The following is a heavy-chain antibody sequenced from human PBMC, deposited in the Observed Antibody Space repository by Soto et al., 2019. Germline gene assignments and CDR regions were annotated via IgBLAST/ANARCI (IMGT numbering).Heavy chain of an antibody. J-gene: IGHJ2*01. D-gene: IGHD2-21*02. CDR3: AAHLTADGYFYF. CDR1: GFSLSSSGVA. V-gene: IGHV2-5*02. CDR2: IFGDDDK. Sequence: QITLKESGPTLVKHTQTLTLTCTLSGFSLSSSGVAVGWIRQPPGKALEWLALIFGDDDKRYRPPLQSRLSISMDSSKTQAVLTVTNMDPVDARTSSCAAHLTADGYFYFWGRGTLVTVSS.